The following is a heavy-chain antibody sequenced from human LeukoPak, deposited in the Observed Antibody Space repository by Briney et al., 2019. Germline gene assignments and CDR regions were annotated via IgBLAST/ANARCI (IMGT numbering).Heavy chain of an antibody. J-gene: IGHJ6*03. Sequence: SETLSLTCTVSGGSIISSSYYWGWIRQPPVQGLEWIGYIYYSGSTNYNPSLKSRVTISVDTSKNQFSLKLSSVTAADTAVYYCARGDCSSTICYSPMDVWGKGTTVTVSS. D-gene: IGHD2-2*01. CDR1: GGSIISSSYY. CDR2: IYYSGST. CDR3: ARGDCSSTICYSPMDV. V-gene: IGHV4-61*05.